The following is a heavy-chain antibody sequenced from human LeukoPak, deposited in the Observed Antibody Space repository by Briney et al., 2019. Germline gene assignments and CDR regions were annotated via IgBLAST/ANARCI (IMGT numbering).Heavy chain of an antibody. J-gene: IGHJ4*02. Sequence: PGRSLRLSCAASGFTFSSYGMHWVRQAPGKGLEWVAVIWYDGSNKYYADSVKGRFTISRDNSKNTLYLQMNSLRAEDTAVYYCARAATSIRSSDYWGQGTLVTVSS. V-gene: IGHV3-33*01. CDR3: ARAATSIRSSDY. CDR2: IWYDGSNK. CDR1: GFTFSSYG.